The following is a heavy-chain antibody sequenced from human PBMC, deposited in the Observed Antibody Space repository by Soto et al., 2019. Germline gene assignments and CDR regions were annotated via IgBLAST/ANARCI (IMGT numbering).Heavy chain of an antibody. V-gene: IGHV5-51*01. D-gene: IGHD3-10*02. CDR2: IYPGDSDT. CDR3: ASTTRRSARSYYYVSTNAFDI. Sequence: GESLKISCKGSGYSFTSYWIGWVRQMPGKGLEWMGIIYPGDSDTRYSPSFQGQVTISADKSISTAYLQWSSLKASDTAMYYCASTTRRSARSYYYVSTNAFDIWGQGTMVTVSS. CDR1: GYSFTSYW. J-gene: IGHJ3*02.